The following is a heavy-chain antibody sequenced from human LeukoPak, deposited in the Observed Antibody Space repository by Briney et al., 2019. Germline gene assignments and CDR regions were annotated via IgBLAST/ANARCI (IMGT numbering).Heavy chain of an antibody. V-gene: IGHV3-33*01. CDR2: IWYDGSNK. CDR1: GFTFSSYG. D-gene: IGHD6-6*01. Sequence: PGRSLRLSCAASGFTFSSYGMHWVRQAPGKGLERVAVIWYDGSNKYYADSVKGRFTISRDNSKNTLYLQMNSLRAEDTAVYYCARDHADFLKYSSSRMGMDVWGQGTTVTVSS. CDR3: ARDHADFLKYSSSRMGMDV. J-gene: IGHJ6*02.